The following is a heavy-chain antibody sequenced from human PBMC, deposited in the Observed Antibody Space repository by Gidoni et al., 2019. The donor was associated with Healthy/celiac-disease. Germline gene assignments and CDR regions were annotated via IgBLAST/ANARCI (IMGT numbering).Heavy chain of an antibody. D-gene: IGHD3-10*01. CDR3: ARATRGYFDY. CDR1: GGSVSSGSYY. J-gene: IGHJ4*02. Sequence: LSLTCTVSGGSVSSGSYYWSWIRQPPGKGLEWIGYIYYSGSTNYNPSLKSRVTISVDTSKNQFSLKLSSVTAADTAVYYCARATRGYFDYWGQGTLVTVSS. CDR2: IYYSGST. V-gene: IGHV4-61*01.